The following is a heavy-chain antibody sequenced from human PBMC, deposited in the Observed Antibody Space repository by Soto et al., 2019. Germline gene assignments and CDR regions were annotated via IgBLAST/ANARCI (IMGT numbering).Heavy chain of an antibody. V-gene: IGHV1-24*01. Sequence: EASVKVSCKVSGYTLTELSMHWVRQAPGKGLEWMGGFDPEDGETIYAQKFQGRVTMTEDTSTDTAYMELSSLRSEDTAVYYCALRYCSGGSCYSGAFDIWGQGTMVTVSS. J-gene: IGHJ3*02. CDR3: ALRYCSGGSCYSGAFDI. D-gene: IGHD2-15*01. CDR2: FDPEDGET. CDR1: GYTLTELS.